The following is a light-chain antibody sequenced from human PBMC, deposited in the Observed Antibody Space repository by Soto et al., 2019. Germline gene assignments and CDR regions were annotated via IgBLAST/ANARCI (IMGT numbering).Light chain of an antibody. CDR1: ESVTSD. CDR3: QQYTVWPT. Sequence: EIVMAQSPASLSVSPGERVTLSCRATESVTSDLAWYQQKPGQAPRLLIYGASNRATGVPARFSASGSGTEFALTISTLQSEYSAVYFCQQYTVWPTFGRGTKGDIK. J-gene: IGKJ1*01. CDR2: GAS. V-gene: IGKV3-15*01.